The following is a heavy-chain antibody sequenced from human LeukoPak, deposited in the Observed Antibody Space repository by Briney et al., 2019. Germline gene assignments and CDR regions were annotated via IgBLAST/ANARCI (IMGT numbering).Heavy chain of an antibody. CDR1: GYTFTDYY. V-gene: IGHV1-2*02. Sequence: ASVKVSFKASGYTFTDYYIHWVRQAPGQGLEWVGWINSKSGDTNYSQKYQGRATITRYTSVSTAYMELSRLTSDDTAVYYCARTPAPGYDYYYYIDVWGEGTTVTVS. D-gene: IGHD2-15*01. CDR3: ARTPAPGYDYYYYIDV. J-gene: IGHJ6*03. CDR2: INSKSGDT.